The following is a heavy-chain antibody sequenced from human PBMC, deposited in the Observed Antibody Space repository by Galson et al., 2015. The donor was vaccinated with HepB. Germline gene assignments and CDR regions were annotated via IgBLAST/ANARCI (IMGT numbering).Heavy chain of an antibody. CDR1: GGSISSTSYY. Sequence: TLSLTCTVSGGSISSTSYYWTWIRQHPGGGLEWIGNINYSGRTYYNPSLKSRLTISLDAPRNQFSLKLSSVIVADTAVYYCARVGRQVGDFTKYSHPMDVWGQGTTVTVFS. J-gene: IGHJ6*02. D-gene: IGHD1-26*01. CDR3: ARVGRQVGDFTKYSHPMDV. CDR2: INYSGRT. V-gene: IGHV4-31*03.